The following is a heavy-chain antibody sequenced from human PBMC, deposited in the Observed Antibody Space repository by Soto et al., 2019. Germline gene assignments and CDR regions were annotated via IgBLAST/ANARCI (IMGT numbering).Heavy chain of an antibody. CDR2: IIPIFGTA. CDR1: GGTFSSYA. D-gene: IGHD6-13*01. V-gene: IGHV1-69*01. Sequence: QVQLVQSGAEVKKPGSSVKVSCKASGGTFSSYAISWVRQAPGQGLEWMGGIIPIFGTANYAQKFQGRVTITADGSTSTGYMELSSIRSEDTAVYYCARKREAAAGTHDLYYYYGMDVWGQGTTVTVSS. J-gene: IGHJ6*02. CDR3: ARKREAAAGTHDLYYYYGMDV.